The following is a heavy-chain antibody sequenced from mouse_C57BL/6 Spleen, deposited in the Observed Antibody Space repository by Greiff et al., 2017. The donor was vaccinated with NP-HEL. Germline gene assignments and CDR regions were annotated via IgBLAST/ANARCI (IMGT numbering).Heavy chain of an antibody. CDR1: GYTFTSYW. V-gene: IGHV1-64*01. J-gene: IGHJ3*01. CDR2: IHPNSGST. Sequence: QVQLQQSGAELVKPGASVKLSCKASGYTFTSYWMHWVKQRPGQGLEWIGMIHPNSGSTNYNEKFKSKATLTVDKSSSTAYMQLSSLTSGDSAVYYCARVYYGNYRWFAYWGQGTLVTASA. CDR3: ARVYYGNYRWFAY. D-gene: IGHD2-1*01.